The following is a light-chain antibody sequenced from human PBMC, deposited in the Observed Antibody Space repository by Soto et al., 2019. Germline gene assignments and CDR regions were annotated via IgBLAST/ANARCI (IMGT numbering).Light chain of an antibody. CDR2: GAS. V-gene: IGKV3-15*01. CDR1: QSVSSY. Sequence: EIVLTQSPATLSLSPGERSTLSCRASQSVSSYLAWYQQKPGQAPRLLIHGASTRATGIPARFSGSGSGTEFTLTITSLQSEDFGVYYCQQYNSWPPITFGQGTRLEI. J-gene: IGKJ5*01. CDR3: QQYNSWPPIT.